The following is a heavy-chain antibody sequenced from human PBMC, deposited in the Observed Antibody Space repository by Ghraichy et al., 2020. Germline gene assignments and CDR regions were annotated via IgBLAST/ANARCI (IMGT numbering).Heavy chain of an antibody. CDR3: AKGPSGLWMPHLPFDL. J-gene: IGHJ4*02. V-gene: IGHV3-23*01. Sequence: GGSLRLSCAASGFTFSSYAMRWVRQAPGKGLKWVSAISGSGGSTYYADSVKGRFTISRDNSKNTLYLQMNSLRAEDTAVYYCAKGPSGLWMPHLPFDLWGQGTLVTVSS. D-gene: IGHD3-3*01. CDR1: GFTFSSYA. CDR2: ISGSGGST.